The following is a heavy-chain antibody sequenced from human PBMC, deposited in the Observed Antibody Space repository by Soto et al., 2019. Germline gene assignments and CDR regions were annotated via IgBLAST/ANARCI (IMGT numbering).Heavy chain of an antibody. V-gene: IGHV4-39*01. CDR3: ARPPPRWQWRPFAY. Sequence: QLQLQESGPGLVKPSETLSLTCTVSGGSISSSSYYWGWIRQPPGKGLEWIGSIYYSGSTYYNPSLKSRVTISVDTSKNQSARKLRSVTAADTAGYYCARPPPRWQWRPFAYWGQGTLVTVSS. D-gene: IGHD6-19*01. CDR2: IYYSGST. CDR1: GGSISSSSYY. J-gene: IGHJ4*02.